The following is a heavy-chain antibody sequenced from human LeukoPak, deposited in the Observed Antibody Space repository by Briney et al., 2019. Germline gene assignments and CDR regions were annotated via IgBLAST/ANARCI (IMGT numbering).Heavy chain of an antibody. CDR2: IKQDGSEK. CDR1: GLTFSNYW. J-gene: IGHJ4*02. Sequence: QPGGSLRLSCTASGLTFSNYWMNWVRQAPGKGPEWVANIKQDGSEKDYVDSVKGRFTISRDNSKNSLYLQVNSLRAEDTAVYYCARGGRFLKWLIDYWGQGTLVTVSS. D-gene: IGHD3-3*01. V-gene: IGHV3-7*03. CDR3: ARGGRFLKWLIDY.